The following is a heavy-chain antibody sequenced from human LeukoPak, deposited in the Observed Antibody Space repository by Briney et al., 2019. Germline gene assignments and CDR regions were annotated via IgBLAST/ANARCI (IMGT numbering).Heavy chain of an antibody. CDR1: GFTFSAFG. V-gene: IGHV3-23*01. J-gene: IGHJ4*01. CDR2: ISGNGGHT. D-gene: IGHD2-2*01. CDR3: AKDRLTCSTTNCFACGDY. Sequence: GGSLRLSCAASGFTFSAFGMTWVRQAPGKGLEWVSSISGNGGHTYSADSVRGRFTISRDNSKNTLYLQMNSLRAEDTAVYYCAKDRLTCSTTNCFACGDYWGHGTLVTVSS.